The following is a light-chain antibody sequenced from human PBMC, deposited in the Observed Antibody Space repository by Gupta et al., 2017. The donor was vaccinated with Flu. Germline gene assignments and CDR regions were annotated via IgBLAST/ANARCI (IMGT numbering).Light chain of an antibody. V-gene: IGKV1-5*03. CDR3: QQYNGYPWT. CDR1: QSITSW. J-gene: IGKJ1*01. Sequence: DIQMTQSPSTLSAFIGDRVTITCRASQSITSWLAWYRQKPGKAPKLLIYKASSLESGVSSRFSGSGSGTEFTLTISSLQPDDFATYYCQQYNGYPWTFGQGTKVEIK. CDR2: KAS.